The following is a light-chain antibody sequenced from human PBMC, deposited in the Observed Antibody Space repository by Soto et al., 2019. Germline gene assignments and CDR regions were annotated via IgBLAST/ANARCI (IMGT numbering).Light chain of an antibody. CDR1: HGLGTN. V-gene: IGKV3-15*01. J-gene: IGKJ4*01. CDR2: GAS. Sequence: EIVMTQSPATLSLSPGERATLSCRASHGLGTNLAWYQQIPGQAPRLLIYGASTRATGMPARFSGSGSETEFALTISSLQCGDLAVYYCQQYNNWPRTFGGGTKVEIK. CDR3: QQYNNWPRT.